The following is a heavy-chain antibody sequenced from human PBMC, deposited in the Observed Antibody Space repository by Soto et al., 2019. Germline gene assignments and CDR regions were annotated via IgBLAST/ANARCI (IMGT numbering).Heavy chain of an antibody. V-gene: IGHV3-33*01. CDR3: SSSGWSGGNYFDY. Sequence: QVQLVESGGGVVQPGRSLRLSCEASGFTFSSYGMHWVRQAPGKGLEWVAVIWYDGSNKYYADSVKGRFTISRDNSKNTLYLQMNSLRAEDTAVYYASSSGWSGGNYFDYWGQGTLVTVSS. D-gene: IGHD6-19*01. CDR1: GFTFSSYG. CDR2: IWYDGSNK. J-gene: IGHJ4*02.